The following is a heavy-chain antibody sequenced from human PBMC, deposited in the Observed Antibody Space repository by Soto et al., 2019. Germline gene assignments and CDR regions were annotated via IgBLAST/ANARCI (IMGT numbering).Heavy chain of an antibody. J-gene: IGHJ5*02. V-gene: IGHV3-48*01. CDR1: GFTFSSYS. D-gene: IGHD4-17*01. CDR3: ARGGGDLDWGDP. CDR2: ISSSSSTI. Sequence: EVQLVESGGGLVQPGGSLRLSCAASGFTFSSYSMNWVRQAPGKGLEWVSYISSSSSTIYYADSVKGRFTISRDTATNAMELQMNILGAEDTAVCYCARGGGDLDWGDPWGQGTLVTVCS.